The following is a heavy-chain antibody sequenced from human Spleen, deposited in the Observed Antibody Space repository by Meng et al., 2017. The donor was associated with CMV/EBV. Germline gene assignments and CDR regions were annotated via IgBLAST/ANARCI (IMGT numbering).Heavy chain of an antibody. V-gene: IGHV3-74*01. CDR3: ARDRLSSYYDFGSASYARIHGVDV. J-gene: IGHJ6*02. Sequence: GGSLRLSCAASGFSFSRYGMNWVRQAPGKGLVWVSRISSDGSSTNYADSVKGRFTISRDNTKNTLYLQMNSLRAEDTAVYYCARDRLSSYYDFGSASYARIHGVDVWGQGTTVTVSS. CDR2: ISSDGSST. CDR1: GFSFSRYG. D-gene: IGHD3-3*01.